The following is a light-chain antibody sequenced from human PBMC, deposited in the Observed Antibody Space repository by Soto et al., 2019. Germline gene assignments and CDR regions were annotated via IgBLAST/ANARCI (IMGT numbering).Light chain of an antibody. CDR3: HQLGNSPLWT. CDR2: GAS. V-gene: IGKV3-20*01. CDR1: QSVSSTF. J-gene: IGKJ1*01. Sequence: EIVLTQSPGTLSLSPGERATLSCRASQSVSSTFLAWFQQKPGQAPRLLIYGASSRATGITDRFSGSGSGTDFALTINRLEPEDFAVYYCHQLGNSPLWTFGQGTKVEIK.